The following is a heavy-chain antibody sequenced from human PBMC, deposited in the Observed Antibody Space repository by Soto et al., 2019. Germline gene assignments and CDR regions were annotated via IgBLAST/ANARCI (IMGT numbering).Heavy chain of an antibody. CDR3: AREVKSTGGPDGFDI. CDR2: ISSSGNYI. J-gene: IGHJ3*02. V-gene: IGHV3-21*01. Sequence: VGSLRLSCGASGFSISSDEMNWVRQAPWKGLEWVSAISSSGNYIYYADSVKGRFTISRVSAKNSLFLQMNSLRAADTALYYCAREVKSTGGPDGFDIWGQGTMVTVSS. D-gene: IGHD2-15*01. CDR1: GFSISSDE.